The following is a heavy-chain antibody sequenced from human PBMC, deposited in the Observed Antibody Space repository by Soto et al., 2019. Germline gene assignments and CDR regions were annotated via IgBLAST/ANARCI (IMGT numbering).Heavy chain of an antibody. CDR2: IYYSGST. CDR3: ARLFRGGGSYYYYYYGMDV. CDR1: GGSISSYY. D-gene: IGHD1-26*01. J-gene: IGHJ6*02. V-gene: IGHV4-59*01. Sequence: SETLSLTCTVSGGSISSYYWSWIRQPPGKGLEWIGYIYYSGSTNYNPSLKSRVTISVDTSKNQFSLKLSSVTAADTAVYYCARLFRGGGSYYYYYYGMDVWGQGTTVTVSS.